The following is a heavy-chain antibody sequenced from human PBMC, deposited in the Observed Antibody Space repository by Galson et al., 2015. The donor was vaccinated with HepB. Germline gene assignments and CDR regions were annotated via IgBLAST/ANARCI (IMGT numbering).Heavy chain of an antibody. D-gene: IGHD3-22*01. J-gene: IGHJ3*02. CDR2: ISYDGSNK. V-gene: IGHV3-30*04. CDR3: ARDGSYYDSSGYYDAFDI. Sequence: SLRLSCAASGFTFSSYAMHWVRQAPGKGLEWVAVISYDGSNKYYADSVKGRFTISRDNSKNTLYLQMNSLRAEDTAVYYCARDGSYYDSSGYYDAFDIWGQGTMVTVSS. CDR1: GFTFSSYA.